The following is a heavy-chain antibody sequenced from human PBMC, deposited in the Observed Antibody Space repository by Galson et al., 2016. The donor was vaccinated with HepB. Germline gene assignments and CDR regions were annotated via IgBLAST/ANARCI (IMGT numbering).Heavy chain of an antibody. D-gene: IGHD3-3*01. CDR2: IVVGSANT. J-gene: IGHJ6*02. Sequence: SVKVSCKASGFTFSSSAVQWVRQARGQRLEWIGWIVVGSANTKYAQKFQERVTITRDMSTSTAYMELSSLRSEDTAVYFCAAGFGAHPSDYYYYGMDVWGQGTTVTVSS. CDR3: AAGFGAHPSDYYYYGMDV. V-gene: IGHV1-58*01. CDR1: GFTFSSSA.